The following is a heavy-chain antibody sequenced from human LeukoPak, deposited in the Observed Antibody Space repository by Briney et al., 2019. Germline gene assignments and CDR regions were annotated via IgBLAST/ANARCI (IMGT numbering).Heavy chain of an antibody. D-gene: IGHD6-19*01. CDR2: INQDGTDK. CDR3: ARKSSGWSMYYFDY. CDR1: GFTFTTYW. J-gene: IGHJ4*02. Sequence: PGGSLRLSCAASGFTFTTYWMSWIRQAPGKGLEWVANINQDGTDKYYVDSVKGRFTFSRDNAQNSLYLQMNSLRAEDTAVYYCARKSSGWSMYYFDYWGQGTLVTVSS. V-gene: IGHV3-7*03.